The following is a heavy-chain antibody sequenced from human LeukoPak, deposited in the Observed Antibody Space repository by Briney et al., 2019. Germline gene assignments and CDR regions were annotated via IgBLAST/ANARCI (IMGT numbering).Heavy chain of an antibody. J-gene: IGHJ4*02. CDR2: ISGSGGST. CDR1: GFIFSSYS. Sequence: GGSLRLSCAASGFIFSSYSMNWVRQAPGKGLEWVSAISGSGGSTYYADSVKGRFTISRDNSKNTLYLQMNSLRAEDTAVYYCAKGGGDYGDYWGQGTLVTVSS. V-gene: IGHV3-23*01. D-gene: IGHD4-17*01. CDR3: AKGGGDYGDY.